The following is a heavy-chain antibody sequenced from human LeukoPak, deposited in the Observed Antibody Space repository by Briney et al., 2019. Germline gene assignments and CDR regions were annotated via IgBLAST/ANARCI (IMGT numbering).Heavy chain of an antibody. D-gene: IGHD6-25*01. CDR3: ARGRRGIAAERDNYYYYMDV. Sequence: SETLSLTCAVYGGSFSGYYWSWIRQPPGKGLEWIGEINHSGSTNYNPSLKSRVTISVDTSKNQFSLKLSSVTAADTAVYYCARGRRGIAAERDNYYYYMDVWGKGATVTVSS. V-gene: IGHV4-34*01. CDR2: INHSGST. J-gene: IGHJ6*03. CDR1: GGSFSGYY.